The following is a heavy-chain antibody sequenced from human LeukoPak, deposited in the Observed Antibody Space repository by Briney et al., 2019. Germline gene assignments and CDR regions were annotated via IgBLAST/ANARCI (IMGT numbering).Heavy chain of an antibody. Sequence: PGRSLRLSCVASRFTFSTYGMHWVRQAPGKGLEWVAVISYDGGNKYYADSVKGRFTISRDNSKNTLYLQMNSLRAEDTAVYYCANFDYWGQGTLVTVSS. CDR1: RFTFSTYG. CDR2: ISYDGGNK. V-gene: IGHV3-33*06. CDR3: ANFDY. J-gene: IGHJ4*02.